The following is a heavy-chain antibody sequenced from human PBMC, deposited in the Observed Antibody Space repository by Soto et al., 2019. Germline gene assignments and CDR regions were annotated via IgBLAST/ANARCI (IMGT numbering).Heavy chain of an antibody. CDR3: AKQIGYCSGGTCYFDY. V-gene: IGHV3-23*01. J-gene: IGHJ4*02. D-gene: IGHD2-15*01. Sequence: PGGSLRLSCAASGFTFSNSAMSWFGQAPGNGLEWVAAVNDGGGRTFYADSVKGRFTISRDNSKNTLYLQMNSLRVEDTAVYHCAKQIGYCSGGTCYFDYWGQGTLVTVSS. CDR2: VNDGGGRT. CDR1: GFTFSNSA.